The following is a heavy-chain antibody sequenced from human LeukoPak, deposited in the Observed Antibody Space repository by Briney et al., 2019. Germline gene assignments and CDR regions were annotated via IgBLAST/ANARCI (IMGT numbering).Heavy chain of an antibody. CDR2: IRGCGDRT. V-gene: IGHV3-23*01. Sequence: GGSLRLSCAASGFILTKYVMSWVRQAPGRGLEWVSCIRGCGDRTFYAASVKGRFTISRDNSKNTLSLQMNSLRDDDTAVYYCAKDSYRDQLPFIFDYWGQGILVTVSS. D-gene: IGHD2-2*01. CDR1: GFILTKYV. J-gene: IGHJ4*02. CDR3: AKDSYRDQLPFIFDY.